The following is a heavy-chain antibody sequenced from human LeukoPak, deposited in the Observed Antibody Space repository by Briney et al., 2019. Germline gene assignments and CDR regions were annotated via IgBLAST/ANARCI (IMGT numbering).Heavy chain of an antibody. CDR1: GGSISSSDYY. Sequence: SETLSLTCTVSGGSISSSDYYWGWMRQPLGKGLEWIGRIYYGGSTYYNPSLKSRVTISVDTSMNQFSLKLSFVTTADTAVYYCARALGYCSGGSCTRGYNWFDPWGQGTLVTVPS. J-gene: IGHJ5*02. V-gene: IGHV4-39*01. CDR3: ARALGYCSGGSCTRGYNWFDP. D-gene: IGHD2-15*01. CDR2: IYYGGST.